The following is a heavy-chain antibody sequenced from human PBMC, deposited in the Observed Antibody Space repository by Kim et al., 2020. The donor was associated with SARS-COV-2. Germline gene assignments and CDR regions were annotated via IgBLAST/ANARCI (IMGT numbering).Heavy chain of an antibody. CDR3: AKERELLPDPNDYFDY. CDR2: ISGSGGST. Sequence: GGSLRLSCAASGFTFSSYAMSWVRQAPGKGLEWVSAISGSGGSTYYADSVKGRFTISRDNSKNTLYLQMNSLRAEDTAVYYCAKERELLPDPNDYFDYWGQGTLVTVSS. CDR1: GFTFSSYA. D-gene: IGHD1-26*01. V-gene: IGHV3-23*01. J-gene: IGHJ4*02.